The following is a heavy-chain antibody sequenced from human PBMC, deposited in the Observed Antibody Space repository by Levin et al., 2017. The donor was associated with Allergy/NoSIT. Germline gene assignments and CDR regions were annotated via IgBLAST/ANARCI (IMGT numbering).Heavy chain of an antibody. D-gene: IGHD1-14*01. CDR2: NNIASDDI. J-gene: IGHJ4*02. CDR3: ARVALAMGGTEFDF. CDR1: GYTFINYG. Sequence: VASVKVSCKASGYTFINYGITWVRQAPGQGLEWMGWNNIASDDINYVQKFQGRVNMRRDTSTSTAFLEMWGLTSDDTAVYYCARVALAMGGTEFDFWGQGTLVSVSS. V-gene: IGHV1-18*01.